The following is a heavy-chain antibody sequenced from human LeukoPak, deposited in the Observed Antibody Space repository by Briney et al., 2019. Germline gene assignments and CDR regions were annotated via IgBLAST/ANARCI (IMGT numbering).Heavy chain of an antibody. V-gene: IGHV3-7*01. J-gene: IGHJ6*02. D-gene: IGHD3-3*01. CDR1: GFTVSSKY. CDR3: ARDQFASAIFGVVTILYYYYYGMDV. Sequence: GGSLRLSCAASGFTVSSKYMSWVRQAPGKGLEWVANIKQDGSEKYYVDSVKGRFTISRDNAKNSLYLQMNSLRAEDTAVYYCARDQFASAIFGVVTILYYYYYGMDVWGQGTTVTVSS. CDR2: IKQDGSEK.